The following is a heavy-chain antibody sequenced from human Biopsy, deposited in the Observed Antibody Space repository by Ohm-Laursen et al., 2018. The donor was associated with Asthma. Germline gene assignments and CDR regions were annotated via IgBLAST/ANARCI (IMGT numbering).Heavy chain of an antibody. CDR1: GFTFKAYG. D-gene: IGHD1-14*01. CDR3: ARDGPELPTELDY. V-gene: IGHV3-30*03. J-gene: IGHJ4*02. CDR2: MSCEESVQ. Sequence: SLRLSCAASGFTFKAYGIHWVRQAPGKGLEWVAVMSCEESVQYFADSVKGRFTFSRDNSKNSLYLQMNSLRAEDTAVYYCARDGPELPTELDYWGPGTLVTVSS.